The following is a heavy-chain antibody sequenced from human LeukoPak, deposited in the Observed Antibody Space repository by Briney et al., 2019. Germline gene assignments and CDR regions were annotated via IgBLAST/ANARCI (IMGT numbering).Heavy chain of an antibody. V-gene: IGHV3-21*01. CDR1: GFTFSSYS. J-gene: IGHJ4*02. D-gene: IGHD4-23*01. CDR2: IRGTSSYI. Sequence: PGGSLRLSCAASGFTFSSYSMNWVRQAPGKGLEWVSSIRGTSSYIYYADSVKGRFTISRDNAKNSLYLQMNSLRAEDTAVYYCARDLGFTVVTGAFDYWGQGTLVTVSS. CDR3: ARDLGFTVVTGAFDY.